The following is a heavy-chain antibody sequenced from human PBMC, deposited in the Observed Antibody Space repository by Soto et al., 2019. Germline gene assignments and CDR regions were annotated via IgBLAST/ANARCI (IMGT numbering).Heavy chain of an antibody. J-gene: IGHJ6*02. CDR1: GFTFSSYA. D-gene: IGHD3-3*01. CDR3: AKHLRFLEGVLLRWVQYGMDV. Sequence: PGGSLRLSCAASGFTFSSYAMSWVRQAPGKGLEWVSAISGSGGSTYYADSVKGRFTISRDNSKNTLYLQMNSLTAEDTAVYYCAKHLRFLEGVLLRWVQYGMDVWGQVNTVTVSS. V-gene: IGHV3-23*01. CDR2: ISGSGGST.